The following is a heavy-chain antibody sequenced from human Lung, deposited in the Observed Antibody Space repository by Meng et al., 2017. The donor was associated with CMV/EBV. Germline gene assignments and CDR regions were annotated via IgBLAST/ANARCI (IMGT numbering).Heavy chain of an antibody. CDR1: GFTFSSYW. V-gene: IGHV3-7*01. CDR3: ARDGTLSPYYYYYGMDV. CDR2: INQDGNEE. Sequence: ESXKISXAASGFTFSSYWMSWVRQAPGKGLEWVANINQDGNEEYYVDSLKGRFTISRDNAKNSLYLQMTSLRAEDTAVYYCARDGTLSPYYYYYGMDVWGQGNXVTVAS. J-gene: IGHJ6*02.